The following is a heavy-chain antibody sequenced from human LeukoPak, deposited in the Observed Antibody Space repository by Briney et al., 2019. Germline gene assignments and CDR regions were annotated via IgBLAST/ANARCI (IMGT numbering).Heavy chain of an antibody. Sequence: ASVKVSCKASGYTFIGYYMQWVRQAPGQGLEWMGWINPNSGGTNYAQMFQGRVTMTRDTSISTGYMELSSLSSDDTAVYYCVRGGISSWSQPYFFDFWGQGTLVTVSS. CDR3: VRGGISSWSQPYFFDF. CDR2: INPNSGGT. J-gene: IGHJ4*02. D-gene: IGHD6-13*01. V-gene: IGHV1-2*02. CDR1: GYTFIGYY.